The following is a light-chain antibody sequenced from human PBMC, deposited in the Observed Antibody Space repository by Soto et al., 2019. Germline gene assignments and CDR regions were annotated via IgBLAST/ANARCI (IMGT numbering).Light chain of an antibody. Sequence: EIVMTQSPATLSVSPGERATLSCRASQSVSSNLAWYQQKPGQAPRLLIYGASTRATGIPARFSGSGSGTEFTLTISSLQSEDFATYYCQQSYSILWTFGQGTKVEIK. V-gene: IGKV3-15*01. CDR3: QQSYSILWT. CDR1: QSVSSN. CDR2: GAS. J-gene: IGKJ1*01.